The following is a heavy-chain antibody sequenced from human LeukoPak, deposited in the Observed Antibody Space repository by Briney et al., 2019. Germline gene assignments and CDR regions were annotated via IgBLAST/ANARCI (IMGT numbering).Heavy chain of an antibody. V-gene: IGHV4-59*01. Sequence: SETLSLTCTVSGGSISSYYWSWIRQPPGKGLEWIGYIYYSGSTNYNPSLKSRVTISVDTSKNQFSLKLSSVTAADTAVYYCASSYSGSYLRYWGQGTLVTVSS. CDR3: ASSYSGSYLRY. CDR1: GGSISSYY. D-gene: IGHD1-26*01. J-gene: IGHJ4*02. CDR2: IYYSGST.